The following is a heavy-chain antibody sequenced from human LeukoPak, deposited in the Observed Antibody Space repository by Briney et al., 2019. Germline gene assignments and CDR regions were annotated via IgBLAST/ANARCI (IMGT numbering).Heavy chain of an antibody. D-gene: IGHD3-9*01. CDR1: GFTFRDYY. Sequence: PGGSLRLSCAASGFTFRDYYMTWIRQAPGKGLEWIAYIGRSGDTLYYADSVEGRFTISRDNAKNSLYLQMNSLRAEDTAVYYCAREVVIFPDYYYYGMDIWGQGTTVTVSS. V-gene: IGHV3-11*01. CDR3: AREVVIFPDYYYYGMDI. J-gene: IGHJ6*02. CDR2: IGRSGDTL.